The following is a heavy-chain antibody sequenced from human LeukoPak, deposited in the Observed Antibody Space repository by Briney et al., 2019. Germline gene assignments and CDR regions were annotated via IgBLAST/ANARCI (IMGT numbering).Heavy chain of an antibody. CDR1: GFTFSSYS. CDR3: ARDRQWLARDAFDI. D-gene: IGHD6-19*01. V-gene: IGHV3-21*01. Sequence: GGSLRLSCAASGFTFSSYSMNWVRQAPGKGLEWVSSISSSSSYIYYADSVKGRFTISRDNAKNSLYLQMNSLRAEDTAVYYCARDRQWLARDAFDIWGQGTMVTVSS. CDR2: ISSSSSYI. J-gene: IGHJ3*02.